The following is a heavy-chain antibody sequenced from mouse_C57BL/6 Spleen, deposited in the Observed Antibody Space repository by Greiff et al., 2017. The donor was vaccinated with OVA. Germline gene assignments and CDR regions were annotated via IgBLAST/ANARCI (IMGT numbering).Heavy chain of an antibody. D-gene: IGHD2-3*01. J-gene: IGHJ3*01. Sequence: QVQLQQPGAELVMPGASVKLSCKASGYTFTSYWMHWVKQRPGQGLEWIGEIDPSDSYTNYNQKFKGKSTLTVDKSSSTAYMQLSSLTSEDSAVYYCASKVGYSFAYWGQGTLVTVSA. CDR1: GYTFTSYW. CDR3: ASKVGYSFAY. V-gene: IGHV1-69*01. CDR2: IDPSDSYT.